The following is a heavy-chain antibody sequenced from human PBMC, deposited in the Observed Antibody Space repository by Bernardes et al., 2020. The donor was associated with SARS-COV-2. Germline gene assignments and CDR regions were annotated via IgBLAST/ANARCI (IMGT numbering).Heavy chain of an antibody. J-gene: IGHJ5*02. CDR3: ARGHCTGGTCYGFWFDP. D-gene: IGHD2-15*01. Sequence: GGSLRLSCAVSGFTFSDYCVHWVRQTPGKGLVWVSRINPGGSSTNYADSVKDRFSISRDNAKNTVYLQMNSLRADDTAVYYCARGHCTGGTCYGFWFDPWGQGTLVTVSS. CDR1: GFTFSDYC. CDR2: INPGGSST. V-gene: IGHV3-74*01.